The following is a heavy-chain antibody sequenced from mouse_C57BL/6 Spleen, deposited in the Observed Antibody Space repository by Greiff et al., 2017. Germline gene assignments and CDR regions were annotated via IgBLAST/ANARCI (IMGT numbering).Heavy chain of an antibody. CDR3: ATAGFDY. CDR1: GFTFSDYG. D-gene: IGHD3-1*01. J-gene: IGHJ2*01. V-gene: IGHV5-17*01. Sequence: EVKLVASGGGLVKPGGSLKLSCAASGFTFSDYGIHWVRQAPEKGLEWVAYISSGSSTIYYADTVKGRFTISRDNAKNTLFLQMTSLRSEDTAMYYCATAGFDYWGQGTTLTVSS. CDR2: ISSGSSTI.